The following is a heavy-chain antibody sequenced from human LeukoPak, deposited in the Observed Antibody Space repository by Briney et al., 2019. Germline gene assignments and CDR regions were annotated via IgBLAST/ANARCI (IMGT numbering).Heavy chain of an antibody. CDR1: GFTFSSYT. J-gene: IGHJ4*02. CDR2: ISRSNIYK. V-gene: IGHV3-21*04. Sequence: TGGSLRLSCAASGFTFSSYTMNWVRLAPGKGLEWVSSISRSNIYKYYADSVKGRFTISRDNAKNSLYLQMNSLRAEDTAVYYCARRAGGYSHPYDYWGQGTLVTVSS. CDR3: ARRAGGYSHPYDY. D-gene: IGHD4-23*01.